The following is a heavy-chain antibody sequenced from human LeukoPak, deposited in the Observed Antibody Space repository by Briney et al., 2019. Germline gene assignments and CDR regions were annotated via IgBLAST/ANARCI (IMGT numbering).Heavy chain of an antibody. CDR3: AKWGDYDVLTGYYVSDY. Sequence: GGSLRLSCAASGFTFSSYAMSWVRQAPGKGLEWVSAISGSGGSTYYADSVKGRFTIPRDNSKNTVFLQMNSLRAEDTAVYYCAKWGDYDVLTGYYVSDYWGQGTLVTVSS. CDR1: GFTFSSYA. J-gene: IGHJ4*02. D-gene: IGHD3-9*01. CDR2: ISGSGGST. V-gene: IGHV3-23*01.